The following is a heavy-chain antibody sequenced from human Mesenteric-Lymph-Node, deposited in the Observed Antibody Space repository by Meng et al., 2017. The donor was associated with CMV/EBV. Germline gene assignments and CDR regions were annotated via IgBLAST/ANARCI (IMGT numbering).Heavy chain of an antibody. D-gene: IGHD2-21*02. CDR3: EREEYEYCGGDCHIGY. CDR2: IRLGGVSN. CDR1: YAVSTYS. V-gene: IGHV1-46*01. J-gene: IGHJ4*02. Sequence: YAVSTYSRHVGRRAPGKGLRWLGIIRLGGVSNNYTKEFKGRLIMPRGTSTSTVYMEKNKLSLEDSAVYDCEREEYEYCGGDCHIGYWGQGTLVTVSS.